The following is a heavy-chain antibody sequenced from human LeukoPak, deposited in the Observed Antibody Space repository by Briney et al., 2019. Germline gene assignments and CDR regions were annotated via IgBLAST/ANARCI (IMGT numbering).Heavy chain of an antibody. D-gene: IGHD2-2*01. J-gene: IGHJ4*02. CDR2: ISAGGVST. CDR3: AKEEIVVVPAAMGGGYYFDY. V-gene: IGHV3-23*01. CDR1: GFTLSTYA. Sequence: GGSLRLSCAASGFTLSTYAMNWVRQAPGKGLEWVSGISAGGVSTYYADSVKGRFTISRDNSKNTLYLQMNSLRAEDTAVYYCAKEEIVVVPAAMGGGYYFDYWGQGTLVTVSS.